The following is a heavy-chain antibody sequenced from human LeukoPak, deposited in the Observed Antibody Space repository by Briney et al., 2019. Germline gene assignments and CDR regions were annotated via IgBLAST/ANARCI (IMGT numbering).Heavy chain of an antibody. CDR3: ARDRAYSTKWYGGDY. CDR2: ISGGGGTT. D-gene: IGHD6-13*01. Sequence: GGSLRLSCAASGFTFSSYAMAWVRQAPGKGLEWVSSISGGGGTTYHADSVKGRFTISRDNSYNTLYLEMNGLRAEDTALYYCARDRAYSTKWYGGDYWGQGTLVTVSS. J-gene: IGHJ4*02. V-gene: IGHV3-23*01. CDR1: GFTFSSYA.